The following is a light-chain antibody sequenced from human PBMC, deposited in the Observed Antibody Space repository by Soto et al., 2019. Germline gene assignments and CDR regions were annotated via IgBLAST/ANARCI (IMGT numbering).Light chain of an antibody. V-gene: IGLV2-14*01. CDR3: SSYANGNTLL. J-gene: IGLJ2*01. CDR2: EVS. Sequence: QSALTQPASVSGSPGQSITISCTGTSSDVGGYNYVSWYQLHPGKAPKLMVYEVSNRPSGVSNRFSGSKSGNTASLTISGLQAEDEADYYCSSYANGNTLLFGGGTKLTVL. CDR1: SSDVGGYNY.